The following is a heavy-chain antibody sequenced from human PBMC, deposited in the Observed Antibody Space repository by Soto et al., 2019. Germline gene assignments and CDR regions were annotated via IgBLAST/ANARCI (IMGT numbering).Heavy chain of an antibody. V-gene: IGHV1-8*01. CDR3: ARSPTTRTGTTD. J-gene: IGHJ4*02. D-gene: IGHD4-17*01. CDR1: GYTFPSFD. Sequence: QVQLVQSGAEVKKPGASVKVSCKASGYTFPSFDINWVRQATGQGLEWMGWMNPKTGITGYAQKCQGRVTMTRNTSISTAYMDLSRLTSEDTAVYYCARSPTTRTGTTDWGQGTLVTVSS. CDR2: MNPKTGIT.